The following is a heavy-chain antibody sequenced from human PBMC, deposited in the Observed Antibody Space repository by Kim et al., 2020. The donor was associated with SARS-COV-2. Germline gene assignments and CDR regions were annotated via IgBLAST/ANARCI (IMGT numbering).Heavy chain of an antibody. CDR3: ARGPGIAAAGTGDRWFDP. D-gene: IGHD6-13*01. CDR2: INAGNGNT. J-gene: IGHJ5*02. Sequence: ASVKVSCKASGYTFTSYAMHWVRQAPGQRLEWMGWINAGNGNTKYSQKFQGRVTITRDTSASTAYMELSSLRSEDTAVYYCARGPGIAAAGTGDRWFDPWGQGTLVTVPP. V-gene: IGHV1-3*01. CDR1: GYTFTSYA.